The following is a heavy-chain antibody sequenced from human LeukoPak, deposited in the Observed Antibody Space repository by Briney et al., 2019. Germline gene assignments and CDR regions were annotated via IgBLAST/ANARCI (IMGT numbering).Heavy chain of an antibody. J-gene: IGHJ4*02. CDR3: AGDNYGTLDY. CDR1: GYTFTDCF. V-gene: IGHV1-2*02. CDR2: TSPKSGDR. Sequence: ASVKVSCKISGYTFTDCFIHWVRQAPGQGLEWMGWTSPKSGDRKCTQKFQGRVTMTRDTSISTVYMELDRLTFDDTAVYFCAGDNYGTLDYWGQGSLVTVSS. D-gene: IGHD4-17*01.